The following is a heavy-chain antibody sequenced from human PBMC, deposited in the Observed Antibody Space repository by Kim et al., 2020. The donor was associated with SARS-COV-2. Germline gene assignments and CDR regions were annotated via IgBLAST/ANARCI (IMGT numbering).Heavy chain of an antibody. V-gene: IGHV3-73*01. Sequence: ASVKGRFTISRDDSKNTAYLQMNSLKTEDTAVYYCTRLLVAAAGTNWFDPWGQGTLVTVSS. D-gene: IGHD6-13*01. CDR3: TRLLVAAAGTNWFDP. J-gene: IGHJ5*02.